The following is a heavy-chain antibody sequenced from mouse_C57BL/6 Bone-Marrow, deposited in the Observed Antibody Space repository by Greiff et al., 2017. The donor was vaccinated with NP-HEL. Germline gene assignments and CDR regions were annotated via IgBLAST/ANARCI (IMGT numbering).Heavy chain of an antibody. CDR2: ISSGSSTI. Sequence: EVKLMESGGGLVKPGGSLKLSCAASGFTFSDYGMHWVRQAPEKGLEWVAYISSGSSTIYYEDTVKGRYTISRDNAKNTLFLQMTSLRSEDTAMYYCAKGYRFAYWGQGTLVTVSA. D-gene: IGHD2-14*01. J-gene: IGHJ3*01. CDR3: AKGYRFAY. V-gene: IGHV5-17*01. CDR1: GFTFSDYG.